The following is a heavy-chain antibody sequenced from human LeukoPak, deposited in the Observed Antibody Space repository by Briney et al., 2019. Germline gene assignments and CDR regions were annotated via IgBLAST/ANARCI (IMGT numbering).Heavy chain of an antibody. CDR2: IIPIFGTA. CDR3: ARKAGDDYYDSSGYFYY. Sequence: GASVKVSCKASGGTFSSYAISWVRQAPGQGLEWMGGIIPIFGTANYAQKFQGRVTITADESTSTAYMGLSSLRSEDTAVYYCARKAGDDYYDSSGYFYYWGQGTLVTVSS. V-gene: IGHV1-69*13. D-gene: IGHD3-22*01. CDR1: GGTFSSYA. J-gene: IGHJ4*02.